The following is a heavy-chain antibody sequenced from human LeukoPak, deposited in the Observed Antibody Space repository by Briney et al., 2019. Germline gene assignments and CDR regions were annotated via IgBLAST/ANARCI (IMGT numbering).Heavy chain of an antibody. CDR1: GYTFTNYY. CDR3: ARMGCSSSSSSMGPNWLAP. CDR2: INPNSGGT. V-gene: IGHV1-2*02. Sequence: GASVKVSCKASGYTFTNYYMHWVRQAPGQGLEWMGWINPNSGGTNYAQKFQGRVTMTRDTSISTAYMELSRLRSDDTAVYYFARMGCSSSSSSMGPNWLAPWGQGTLVTV. D-gene: IGHD2-2*01. J-gene: IGHJ5*02.